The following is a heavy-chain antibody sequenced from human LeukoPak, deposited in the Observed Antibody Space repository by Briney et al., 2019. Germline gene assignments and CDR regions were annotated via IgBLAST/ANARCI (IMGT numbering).Heavy chain of an antibody. CDR3: AKGSGYSHGSYYFDH. V-gene: IGHV3-23*01. D-gene: IGHD5-18*01. CDR1: GFTFNNYA. CDR2: TSGSGDNT. Sequence: GGSLRLSCAASGFTFNNYAMSWVRQPPGKGLEWVSATSGSGDNTYYADSVKGRFTISRDSSKNTLDLQMDSLRAEDTAVYYCAKGSGYSHGSYYFDHWGQGTLVTVSS. J-gene: IGHJ4*02.